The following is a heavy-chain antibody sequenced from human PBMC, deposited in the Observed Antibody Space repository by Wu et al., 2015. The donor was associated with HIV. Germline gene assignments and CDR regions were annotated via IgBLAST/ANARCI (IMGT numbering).Heavy chain of an antibody. CDR1: GYSFTSYG. J-gene: IGHJ4*02. CDR2: VSAWDGRT. D-gene: IGHD2-8*01. CDR3: ARGGHCTQGVCYHLEY. V-gene: IGHV1-18*01. Sequence: QVQLVQSGAEVKKPGASVKVSCKASGYSFTSYGISWVRQAPGQRLEWVGWVSAWDGRTNYAQNLQGRVTMTTDSSTNTAYMELKSLTSDDTAVYFCARGGHCTQGVCYHLEYWGQGTLVTVSS.